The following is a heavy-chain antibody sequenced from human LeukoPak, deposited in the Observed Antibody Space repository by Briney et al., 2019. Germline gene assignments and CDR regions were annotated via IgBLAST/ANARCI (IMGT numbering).Heavy chain of an antibody. CDR1: GGSFSSST. CDR2: IVPKYYTT. D-gene: IGHD3-16*01. J-gene: IGHJ4*02. Sequence: SVTVSCKASGGSFSSSTINWVRQAPGQGLEWMGEIVPKYYTTNYAQKFQGRGTISADSSTSTAYMQLSSLTSEDTAVYYCARDYTIKAPYFDYWGQGTLVTVSS. V-gene: IGHV1-69*13. CDR3: ARDYTIKAPYFDY.